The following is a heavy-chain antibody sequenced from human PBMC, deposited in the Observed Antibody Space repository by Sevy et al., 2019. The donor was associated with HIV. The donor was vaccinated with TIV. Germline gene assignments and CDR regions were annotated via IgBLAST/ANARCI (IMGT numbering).Heavy chain of an antibody. Sequence: GGSLRLSCAASGFTFSSYGMHWVRQAPGKGLEWVAVIWYDGSNKYYQDSVKGLFTISRDNSKNTLYLQMSSLRAEDTAVYYCARDLMTTSFFDYWGQGTLVTVSS. CDR1: GFTFSSYG. V-gene: IGHV3-33*01. CDR2: IWYDGSNK. J-gene: IGHJ4*02. D-gene: IGHD4-17*01. CDR3: ARDLMTTSFFDY.